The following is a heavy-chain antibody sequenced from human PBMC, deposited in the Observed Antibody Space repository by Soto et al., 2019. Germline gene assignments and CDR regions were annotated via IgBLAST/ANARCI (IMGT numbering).Heavy chain of an antibody. V-gene: IGHV2-70*01. J-gene: IGHJ4*02. CDR3: ARMTIAAAGLDY. CDR1: GFSPITSGMC. CDR2: IDWDDDK. Sequence: SGPTLEHTTQALALTCTFSGFSPITSGMCVSWIRQPPGKALEWLALIDWDDDKYYSTSLKTRLTISKDTSKNQVVLTMTNMDPVDTATYYCARMTIAAAGLDYWGQGTLVTVSS. D-gene: IGHD6-13*01.